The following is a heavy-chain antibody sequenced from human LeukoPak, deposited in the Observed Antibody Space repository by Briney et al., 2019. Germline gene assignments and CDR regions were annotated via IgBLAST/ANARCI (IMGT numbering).Heavy chain of an antibody. D-gene: IGHD2-15*01. Sequence: PGGSLRLSCAASGFTFSTNAMSWVRQAPGKGLEWVSAISGSGSSTYYADSVKGRFTISRDNSKNTLFLQMNSLRAEDTAIYYCAKEIVVAAAYFDSWGQGTLVTVSS. V-gene: IGHV3-23*01. CDR2: ISGSGSST. CDR3: AKEIVVAAAYFDS. CDR1: GFTFSTNA. J-gene: IGHJ4*02.